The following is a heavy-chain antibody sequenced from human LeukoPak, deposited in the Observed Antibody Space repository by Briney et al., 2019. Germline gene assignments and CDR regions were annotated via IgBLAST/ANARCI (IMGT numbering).Heavy chain of an antibody. CDR1: GGTFSSYA. D-gene: IGHD5-18*01. V-gene: IGHV1-69*13. J-gene: IGHJ4*02. CDR3: ARDRRERGYSYGSDY. Sequence: EASVKVSCKASGGTFSSYAISWVRQAPGQGLEWMGGIIPIFGTANYAQKFQGRVTITADESTSTAYMELSSLRSEDTAVYYCARDRRERGYSYGSDYWGQGTLVTVSS. CDR2: IIPIFGTA.